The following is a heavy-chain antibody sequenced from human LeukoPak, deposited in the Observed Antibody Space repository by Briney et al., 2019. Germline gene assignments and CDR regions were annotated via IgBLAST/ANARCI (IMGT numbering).Heavy chain of an antibody. CDR1: GDSFTAYS. V-gene: IGHV4-34*01. J-gene: IGHJ6*03. D-gene: IGHD4-11*01. CDR2: ISHSGRT. Sequence: SETLPLTCAVNGDSFTAYSWNWIRQSPGKGLEWIGEISHSGRTHYNPSLASRVTFSLDTSKTQFSLELKSVTAADTAVYYCARAGTEAMTTPAYPVFYYFYLDVWGTGTTVTVS. CDR3: ARAGTEAMTTPAYPVFYYFYLDV.